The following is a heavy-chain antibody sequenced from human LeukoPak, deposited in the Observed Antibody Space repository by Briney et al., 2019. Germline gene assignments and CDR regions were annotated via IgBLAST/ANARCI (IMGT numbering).Heavy chain of an antibody. J-gene: IGHJ5*02. CDR3: ARVHCSSTSCYRFDP. V-gene: IGHV4-30-4*08. Sequence: SQTLSLTCSVSGGSISSGDYYWTWIRQPPRKGLEWIGYIYYSGSTYYNPSLNSRVIISVDTSKNQFSLKLSSVTAADTAVYFCARVHCSSTSCYRFDPWGQGTLVTVSS. CDR1: GGSISSGDYY. CDR2: IYYSGST. D-gene: IGHD2-2*01.